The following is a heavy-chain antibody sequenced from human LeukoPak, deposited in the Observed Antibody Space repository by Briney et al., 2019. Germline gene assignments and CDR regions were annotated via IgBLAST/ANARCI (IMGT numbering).Heavy chain of an antibody. CDR3: AKLPRSGSYQSSFDY. CDR1: GFTFSSYG. J-gene: IGHJ4*02. V-gene: IGHV3-30*02. D-gene: IGHD3-10*01. CDR2: IRYDGSNK. Sequence: PGGSLRLSCAASGFTFSSYGMHWVRQAPGKGLEWVAFIRYDGSNKYYADSVKGRFTISRDNSKNTLYLQMNSLRAEDTAVYYCAKLPRSGSYQSSFDYWGQGTLVTVSS.